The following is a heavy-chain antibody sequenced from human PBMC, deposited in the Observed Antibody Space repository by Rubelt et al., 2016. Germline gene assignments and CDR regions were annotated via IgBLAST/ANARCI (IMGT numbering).Heavy chain of an antibody. CDR1: GYTFTSYG. CDR3: ARRDGYNWDDAFDI. J-gene: IGHJ3*02. Sequence: QVQLVQSGAEVKKPGASVKVSCKASGYTFTSYGISWVRQAPGQGLEWMGWISAHTGNTNYAQKLQGRATMTTAKSTSTASMELRSLRSDDTAVYYCARRDGYNWDDAFDIWGQGTMVTVSS. V-gene: IGHV1-18*01. CDR2: ISAHTGNT. D-gene: IGHD5-24*01.